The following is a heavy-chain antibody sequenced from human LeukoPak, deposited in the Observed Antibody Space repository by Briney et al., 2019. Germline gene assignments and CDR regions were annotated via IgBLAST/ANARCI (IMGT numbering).Heavy chain of an antibody. CDR2: INPNSGGT. CDR3: ARATLGKLSPPEY. D-gene: IGHD3-16*02. Sequence: ASVKVSCKASGYTFTGYYMHWVRQAPGQGLEWMGWINPNSGGTNYAQKFQGRVTMTRDTSISTAYMELSRLRSDDTAVYYCARATLGKLSPPEYWGQGTLVTVSS. CDR1: GYTFTGYY. V-gene: IGHV1-2*02. J-gene: IGHJ1*01.